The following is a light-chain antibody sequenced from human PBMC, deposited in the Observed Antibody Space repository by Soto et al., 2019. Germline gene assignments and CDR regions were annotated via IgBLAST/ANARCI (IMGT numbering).Light chain of an antibody. CDR3: QQYNSYPWT. V-gene: IGKV1-5*01. Sequence: DIQMTQSPSTLSASVGDRVTITCRASQSISSWLAWYQQKPGKAPKLLIYDASSLETGVPSRFRGSGSGTEFTLTISNLQPDDFATYYCQQYNSYPWTFGQGTKVEIK. CDR1: QSISSW. CDR2: DAS. J-gene: IGKJ1*01.